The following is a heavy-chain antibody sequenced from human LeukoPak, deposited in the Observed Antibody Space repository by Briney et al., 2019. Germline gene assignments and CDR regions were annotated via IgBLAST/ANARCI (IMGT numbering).Heavy chain of an antibody. D-gene: IGHD2-2*01. V-gene: IGHV4-4*07. Sequence: SETLSLTCTVSGGSISSYYWSWIRQPAGKGLEWIGRIYTSGSTNYNPSLKSRVTMSVDTSKNQFSLKLSSVTAADTAVYYCARGGVKRLPSTWWFDPWGQGTLVTVSS. J-gene: IGHJ5*02. CDR3: ARGGVKRLPSTWWFDP. CDR2: IYTSGST. CDR1: GGSISSYY.